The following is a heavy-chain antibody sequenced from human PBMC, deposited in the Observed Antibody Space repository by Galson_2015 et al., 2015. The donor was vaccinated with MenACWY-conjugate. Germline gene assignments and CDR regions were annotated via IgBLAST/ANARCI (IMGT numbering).Heavy chain of an antibody. CDR2: IKADGSSS. CDR1: GFTFNNYW. D-gene: IGHD1-1*01. Sequence: SLRLSCAASGFTFNNYWMHWVRQPPGKGLEWISFIKADGSSSNYADSVKGRFTISTDNAKNMVYLQMDGLGDEGTAVYFCARDNNWSFDSWGQGTLVTVSS. J-gene: IGHJ4*02. V-gene: IGHV3-74*01. CDR3: ARDNNWSFDS.